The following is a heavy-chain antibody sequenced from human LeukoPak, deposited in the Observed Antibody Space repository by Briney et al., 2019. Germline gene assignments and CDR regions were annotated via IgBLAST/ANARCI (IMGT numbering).Heavy chain of an antibody. Sequence: SETLSLTCTVSGGSISSYYWSWIRQPPGKGLEWIGYIYYSGSTNYNPSLKSRVTISVDTSKNQFSLKLSSVTAADTAVYYCARRRGSSSYNWFDPWGQGTLVTVSS. CDR2: IYYSGST. CDR1: GGSISSYY. J-gene: IGHJ5*02. V-gene: IGHV4-59*08. D-gene: IGHD6-13*01. CDR3: ARRRGSSSYNWFDP.